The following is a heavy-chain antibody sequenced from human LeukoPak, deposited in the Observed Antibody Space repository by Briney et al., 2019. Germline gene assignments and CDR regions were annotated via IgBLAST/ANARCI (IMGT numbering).Heavy chain of an antibody. CDR3: ARDGITMVREPAGTDFDY. Sequence: GESLKISCKGSGYTFTSYGISWVRQAPGQGLEWMGWISAYNGNTNYAQKLQGRVTMTTDTSTSTAYMELRSLRSDDTAVYYCARDGITMVREPAGTDFDYWGQGTLVTVSS. V-gene: IGHV1-18*01. J-gene: IGHJ4*02. CDR2: ISAYNGNT. CDR1: GYTFTSYG. D-gene: IGHD3-10*01.